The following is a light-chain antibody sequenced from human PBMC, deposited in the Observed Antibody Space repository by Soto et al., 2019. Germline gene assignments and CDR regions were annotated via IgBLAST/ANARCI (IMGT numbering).Light chain of an antibody. CDR1: QSVSSN. V-gene: IGKV3-15*01. CDR2: GAS. J-gene: IGKJ1*01. Sequence: EIVMTQSPATLSVSPGDRATLSWIASQSVSSNLAWYQQKPGQAPRLLIYGASTRATGIPARFSGSGSGTEFTLTISSLQSEDFAVYYCQQYNNWPSWTFGQGTKVDIK. CDR3: QQYNNWPSWT.